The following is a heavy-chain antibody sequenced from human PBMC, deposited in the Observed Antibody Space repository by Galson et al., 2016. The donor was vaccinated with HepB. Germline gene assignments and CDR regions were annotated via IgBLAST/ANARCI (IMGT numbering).Heavy chain of an antibody. Sequence: SVKVSCKASGGTFKDYAFSWVRQAPGQGLEWMGGVIPVFGTAEYAQKFQGRVTITADESATTAYMQLTSLRSEDTAVYYCARARIASEYFDYWGQGTLVTVSS. V-gene: IGHV1-69*13. J-gene: IGHJ4*02. D-gene: IGHD6-6*01. CDR2: VIPVFGTA. CDR1: GGTFKDYA. CDR3: ARARIASEYFDY.